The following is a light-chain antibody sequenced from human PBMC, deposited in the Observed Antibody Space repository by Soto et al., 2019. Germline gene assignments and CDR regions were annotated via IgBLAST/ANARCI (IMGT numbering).Light chain of an antibody. CDR2: GAS. J-gene: IGKJ1*01. CDR1: QSVNSN. V-gene: IGKV3-15*01. CDR3: QQYNSWPRT. Sequence: EIVLTQSPATLSLSAGERATLSCRASQSVNSNLAWYQQKPGQAPRLLIYGASSRATGIPARFSGSGSGTEFTLTITSLQSEDFAVYYCQQYNSWPRTFGQGTKVDIK.